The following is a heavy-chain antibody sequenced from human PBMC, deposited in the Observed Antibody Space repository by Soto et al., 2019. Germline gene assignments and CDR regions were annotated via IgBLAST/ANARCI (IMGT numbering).Heavy chain of an antibody. J-gene: IGHJ4*02. CDR3: AREIERLLGY. D-gene: IGHD3-3*01. CDR2: ISYDGRNK. CDR1: GFTFSSYA. Sequence: QVQLVESGGGVVQPGRSLRLSCAASGFTFSSYAMHWVRQAPGKGLELVAVISYDGRNKYYEDSVKGRFTISRDNYKNTLYLQMNSLRAGDTGVYYCAREIERLLGYWGQGTLVTVSS. V-gene: IGHV3-30*04.